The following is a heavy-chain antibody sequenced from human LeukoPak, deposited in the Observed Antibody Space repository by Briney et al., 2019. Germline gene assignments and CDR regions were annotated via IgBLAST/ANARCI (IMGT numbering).Heavy chain of an antibody. CDR1: GGSISSYY. CDR3: ARQSGSLDY. CDR2: IYYSGST. D-gene: IGHD1-26*01. J-gene: IGHJ4*02. V-gene: IGHV4-59*08. Sequence: SETLSLTCTVSGGSISSYYWSWIRQPPGKGLEWIGYIYYSGSTNYNPSLTSRVTISVDTSKNQFSLKLRSVTAADTAVYYCARQSGSLDYWGQGTLVTVSS.